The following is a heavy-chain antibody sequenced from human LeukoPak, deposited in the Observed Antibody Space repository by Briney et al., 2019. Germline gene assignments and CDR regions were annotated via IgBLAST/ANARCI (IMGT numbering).Heavy chain of an antibody. CDR3: AKVYFRSVSGPPSR. Sequence: PGGSLRLSCAASGFTCSSSGMIWVRRARGKGVEWVSDISSRGDTTYSAESVKGRFTISRDNSTNTLYLQMNTLRAEDTAVYYCAKVYFRSVSGPPSRWGQGTLVTVSS. CDR1: GFTCSSSG. V-gene: IGHV3-23*01. CDR2: ISSRGDTT. D-gene: IGHD2-8*01. J-gene: IGHJ4*02.